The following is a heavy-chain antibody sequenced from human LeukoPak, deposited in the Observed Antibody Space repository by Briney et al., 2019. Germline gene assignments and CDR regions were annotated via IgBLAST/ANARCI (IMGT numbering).Heavy chain of an antibody. CDR2: INPNSGGT. CDR3: ARSGDCSGGSCYDSVDAFDI. CDR1: GYTFTGYY. J-gene: IGHJ3*02. D-gene: IGHD2-15*01. Sequence: ASVKVSCKASGYTFTGYYMHWVRQAPGQGLEWMGWINPNSGGTNYAQKLQGRVTMTRDTSISTAYMELSRLRSDDTAVYYCARSGDCSGGSCYDSVDAFDIWGQGTMVTVSS. V-gene: IGHV1-2*02.